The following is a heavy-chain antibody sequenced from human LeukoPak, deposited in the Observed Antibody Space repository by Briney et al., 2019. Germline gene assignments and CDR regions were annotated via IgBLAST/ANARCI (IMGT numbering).Heavy chain of an antibody. CDR2: IYTSGST. Sequence: PSETLSLTCTVSGGSISSGSYYWSWIRQPAGKGLVWIGRIYTSGSTNYNPSLKSRVTISVDTSKNQFSLKLSSVTAADTAVYYCARTSSSWPSPDYYFDYWGQGTLVTVSS. J-gene: IGHJ4*02. D-gene: IGHD6-13*01. V-gene: IGHV4-61*02. CDR1: GGSISSGSYY. CDR3: ARTSSSWPSPDYYFDY.